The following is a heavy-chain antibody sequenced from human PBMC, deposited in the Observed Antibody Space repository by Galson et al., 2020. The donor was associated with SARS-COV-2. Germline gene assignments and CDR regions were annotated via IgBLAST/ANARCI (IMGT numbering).Heavy chain of an antibody. D-gene: IGHD3-22*01. CDR1: GFTFSSYG. CDR3: AREQYYYDSIGYYWSPYYYYGMDV. CDR2: IWYDGSNK. V-gene: IGHV3-33*01. J-gene: IGHJ6*02. Sequence: GGSLRLSCAASGFTFSSYGMHWVRQAPGKGLEWVAVIWYDGSNKYYADSVKGRFTISRDNSKNTLYLQMNSLRAEDTAVYYCAREQYYYDSIGYYWSPYYYYGMDVWGQGTTVTVSS.